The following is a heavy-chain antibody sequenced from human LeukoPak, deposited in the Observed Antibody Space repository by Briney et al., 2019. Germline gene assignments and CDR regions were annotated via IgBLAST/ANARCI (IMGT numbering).Heavy chain of an antibody. V-gene: IGHV3-72*01. CDR2: IKNKAHSYIT. CDR1: GFTFSDQF. D-gene: IGHD2-15*01. Sequence: GGSLRLSCAASGFTFSDQFMEWVRQAPGKGGEGVGRIKNKAHSYITQYAASMEGRFTISSDESKISLYVQMICLKTEDTAMYYCASVRGTLGYWGRGTVVTVSS. CDR3: ASVRGTLGY. J-gene: IGHJ4*02.